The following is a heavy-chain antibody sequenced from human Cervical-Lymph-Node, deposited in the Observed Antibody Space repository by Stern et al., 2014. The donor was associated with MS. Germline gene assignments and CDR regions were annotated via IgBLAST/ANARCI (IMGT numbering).Heavy chain of an antibody. D-gene: IGHD6-13*01. J-gene: IGHJ6*02. Sequence: QVQLVQSGGGVVHPGRSLRLSCVGSGFNFSSYGMHWVRQAPGTGPERVAVISDDGRNKHFADSVKGRLTISRVNSKNTLYLQMNSLRAEDTAVYYCARDLDVGLAAGYVYYYFGLDVWGQGTTVTVSS. CDR3: ARDLDVGLAAGYVYYYFGLDV. V-gene: IGHV3-30*03. CDR1: GFNFSSYG. CDR2: ISDDGRNK.